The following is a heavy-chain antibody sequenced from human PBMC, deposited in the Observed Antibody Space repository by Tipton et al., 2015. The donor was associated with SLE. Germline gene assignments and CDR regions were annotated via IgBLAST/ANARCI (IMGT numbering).Heavy chain of an antibody. CDR2: IYGDGRT. Sequence: SLRLSCAASGITVSNEYMNWVRQAPGKGLEWVSVIYGDGRTFYADSVKGRFTISRDNSKNTVYLQMNSLRAEDTAVYYCARRVGYYYGLDVWGQGTTVTVSS. V-gene: IGHV3-66*04. CDR3: ARRVGYYYGLDV. CDR1: GITVSNEY. J-gene: IGHJ6*02. D-gene: IGHD1-26*01.